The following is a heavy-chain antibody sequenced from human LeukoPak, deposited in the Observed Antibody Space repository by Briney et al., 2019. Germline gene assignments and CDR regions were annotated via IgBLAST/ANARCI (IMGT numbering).Heavy chain of an antibody. V-gene: IGHV3-23*01. CDR1: GFTFSSYA. D-gene: IGHD2-2*01. CDR3: AGGGVVVPAAMVRYYYYGMDV. CDR2: ISGSGGST. J-gene: IGHJ6*04. Sequence: PGGSLRLSCAASGFTFSSYAMSWVRQAPGKGLEWVSAISGSGGSTYYADSVKGRFTISRDNSKNTLYLQMNSLRAEDTAVHYCAGGGVVVPAAMVRYYYYGMDVWGKGTTVTVSS.